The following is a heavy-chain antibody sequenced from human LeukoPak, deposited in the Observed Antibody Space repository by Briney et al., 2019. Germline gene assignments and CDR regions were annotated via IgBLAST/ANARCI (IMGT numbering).Heavy chain of an antibody. J-gene: IGHJ3*02. V-gene: IGHV1-69*13. CDR2: IIPIFGTA. Sequence: SVKVSCKASGGTFSSYAISWVRQAPGQGLEWMGGIIPIFGTANYAQKFQGRVTITADESTSTAYMELSSLRSEDTAVYYCARDRDYGGLDAFDIWGQGTMVTVSS. CDR1: GGTFSSYA. CDR3: ARDRDYGGLDAFDI. D-gene: IGHD4-23*01.